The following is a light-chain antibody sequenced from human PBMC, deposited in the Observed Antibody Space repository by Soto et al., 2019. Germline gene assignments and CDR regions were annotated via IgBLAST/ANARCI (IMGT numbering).Light chain of an antibody. CDR1: QSVGRN. J-gene: IGKJ1*01. CDR2: GAS. CDR3: QHSNNWPPDRT. Sequence: EIVMAQSPATLSVSPGERATLSCRASQSVGRNLAWYQQKPGQAPRLLIYGASTRATGIPARFSGSGSGTEFTLTISSLQSEDFAISFCQHSNNWPPDRTFGQGTKLEIK. V-gene: IGKV3-15*01.